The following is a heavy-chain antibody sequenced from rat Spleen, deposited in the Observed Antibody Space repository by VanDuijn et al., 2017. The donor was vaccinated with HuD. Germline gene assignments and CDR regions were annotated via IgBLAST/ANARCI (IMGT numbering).Heavy chain of an antibody. V-gene: IGHV5-22*01. CDR2: ISYEGSST. CDR3: ARMLLIFDY. J-gene: IGHJ2*01. CDR1: GFTFSDYY. Sequence: EVQLVESGGGLVQPGRSLKLSCAASGFTFSDYYMAWVRQAPKKGLERVASISYEGSSTYYGDSVKGRFTISRDNAKSTLYLQMNSLRSEDTATYYCARMLLIFDYWGQGVMVTVSS.